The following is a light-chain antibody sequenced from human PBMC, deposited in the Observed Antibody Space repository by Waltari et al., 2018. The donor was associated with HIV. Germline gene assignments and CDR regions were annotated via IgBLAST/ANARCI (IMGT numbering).Light chain of an antibody. V-gene: IGLV1-47*01. CDR2: RDN. CDR1: TSNIGSNI. CDR3: AAWDDSLSGRWV. J-gene: IGLJ3*02. Sequence: QYVLTKPPSASGTPGQRVTISCSGSTSNIGSNIVYWYQQLPGMAPETLIHRDNLPPSGVPDRFSCSKAGASGSLAIGVLRSEDEADYDWAAWDDSLSGRWVCGVGTKVTVL.